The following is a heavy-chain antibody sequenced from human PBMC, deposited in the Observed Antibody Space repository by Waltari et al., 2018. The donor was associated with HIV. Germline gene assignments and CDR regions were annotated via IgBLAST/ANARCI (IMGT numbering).Heavy chain of an antibody. J-gene: IGHJ5*01. V-gene: IGHV3-9*01. D-gene: IGHD3-3*01. CDR2: ISWNSGIT. CDR1: GFTFDDYP. Sequence: EVQLVESGGGLVQPGGSLRLSCPAWGFTFDDYPVHWVRQYPGKGLEWVSGISWNSGITDYGDSVKGRFTISRDNAKNSLYLQMNSLTVEDTAFYYCAKGGSHLTIFEAWFDSWGQGTLVTVSS. CDR3: AKGGSHLTIFEAWFDS.